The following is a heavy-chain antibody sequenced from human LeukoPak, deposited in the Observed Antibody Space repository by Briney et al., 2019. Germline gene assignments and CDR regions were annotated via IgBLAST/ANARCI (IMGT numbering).Heavy chain of an antibody. CDR3: GVAAAGTYYYYMDV. V-gene: IGHV4-4*07. J-gene: IGHJ6*03. D-gene: IGHD6-13*01. CDR1: GGSISSYY. Sequence: SETLSLTRTVSGGSISSYYWSWIRQPAGKGLEWIGRIYTSGSTNYNPSLKSRVTMSVDTSKNQFSLKLSSVTAADTAVYYCGVAAAGTYYYYMDVWGKGTTVTVSS. CDR2: IYTSGST.